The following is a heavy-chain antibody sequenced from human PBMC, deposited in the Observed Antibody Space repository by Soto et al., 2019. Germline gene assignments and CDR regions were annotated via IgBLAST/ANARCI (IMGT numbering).Heavy chain of an antibody. D-gene: IGHD6-25*01. Sequence: SVKVSCKASGFTFTSSAVQWVRQARGQRLEWIGWIVVGSGNTNYAQKFQDRVTITADKSTSTAYMELSSLRSEDTAVYYCARDRQRQENWFDPWGQGTLVTVSS. CDR3: ARDRQRQENWFDP. J-gene: IGHJ5*01. CDR2: IVVGSGNT. CDR1: GFTFTSSA. V-gene: IGHV1-58*01.